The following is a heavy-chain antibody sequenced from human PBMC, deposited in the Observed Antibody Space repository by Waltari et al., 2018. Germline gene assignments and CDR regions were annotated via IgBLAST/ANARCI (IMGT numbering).Heavy chain of an antibody. D-gene: IGHD6-19*01. CDR1: GFSFDDYA. CDR2: ISWKSGSI. Sequence: EVQLVESGGGLVQPGRSLRLSCAASGFSFDDYAMHWVRQVPGKGLEWVSGISWKSGSIDYADSVKGRFTISRDNAKNSLYLQMNSLRAGDTAFYYCAKDMLTVAGPLDGWGQGILVTVSS. J-gene: IGHJ4*02. CDR3: AKDMLTVAGPLDG. V-gene: IGHV3-9*01.